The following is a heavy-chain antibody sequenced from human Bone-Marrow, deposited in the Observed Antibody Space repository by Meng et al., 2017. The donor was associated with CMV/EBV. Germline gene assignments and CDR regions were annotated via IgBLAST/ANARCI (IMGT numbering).Heavy chain of an antibody. D-gene: IGHD2/OR15-2a*01. CDR3: ARNFAGGLDV. V-gene: IGHV3-74*01. J-gene: IGHJ6*02. CDR1: GFTFSSSW. Sequence: GESLKISCAASGFTFSSSWLHWARQAPGKGVVWVSRINTDGSGLGYADSVKGRFTISRDNAKNTLYLQMNNLRVEDTAVYYCARNFAGGLDVWGQGTTVTVSS. CDR2: INTDGSGL.